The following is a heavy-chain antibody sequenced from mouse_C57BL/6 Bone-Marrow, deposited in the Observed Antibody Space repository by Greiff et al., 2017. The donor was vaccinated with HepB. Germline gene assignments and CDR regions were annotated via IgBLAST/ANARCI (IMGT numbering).Heavy chain of an antibody. CDR3: GGSAQQDY. CDR1: GYTFTSYW. CDR2: IHPNSGST. J-gene: IGHJ2*01. Sequence: QVQLQESGAELVKPGASVKLSCKASGYTFTSYWMHWVKQRPGQGLEWIGMIHPNSGSTNYNEKFKSKATLTVDKSSSTAYMQLSSLTSEDSAVYYCGGSAQQDYWGQGTTLTVSS. V-gene: IGHV1-64*01.